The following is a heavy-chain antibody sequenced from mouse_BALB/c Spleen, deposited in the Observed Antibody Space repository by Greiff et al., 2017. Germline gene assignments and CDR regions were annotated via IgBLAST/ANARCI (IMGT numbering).Heavy chain of an antibody. Sequence: EVQGVESGGGLVQPGGSLKLSCAASGFTFSSYGMSWVRQTPDKRLELVATINSNGGSTYYPDSVKGRFTISRDNAKNTLYLQMSSLKSEDTAMYYCAREPLYAMDYWGQGTSVTVSS. D-gene: IGHD6-1*01. CDR2: INSNGGST. CDR3: AREPLYAMDY. CDR1: GFTFSSYG. V-gene: IGHV5-6-3*01. J-gene: IGHJ4*01.